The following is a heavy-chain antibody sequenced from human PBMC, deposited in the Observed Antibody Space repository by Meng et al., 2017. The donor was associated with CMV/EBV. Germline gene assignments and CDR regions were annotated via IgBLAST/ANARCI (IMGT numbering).Heavy chain of an antibody. Sequence: SSVKVSCKASVGTFISYAISWVRQAPGQGLEWMGGIIPIFGTANYAQKFQGRVTITTDESTSTAYMELSSLRSEDTAVYYCAREKRGLGYCSSTRCYYYYGMDVWGQGTTVTVSS. D-gene: IGHD2-2*01. V-gene: IGHV1-69*05. CDR1: VGTFISYA. CDR2: IIPIFGTA. CDR3: AREKRGLGYCSSTRCYYYYGMDV. J-gene: IGHJ6*02.